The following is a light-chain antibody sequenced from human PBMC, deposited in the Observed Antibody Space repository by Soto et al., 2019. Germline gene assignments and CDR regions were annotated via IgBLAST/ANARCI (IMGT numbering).Light chain of an antibody. CDR2: AAS. V-gene: IGKV3D-15*01. CDR3: QQYYHWPRT. CDR1: QSVSSN. J-gene: IGKJ1*01. Sequence: EMVVTQSPATLSVSPGERAALSCRASQSVSSNLAWYQHKPGQTPRLLIYAASTRATGIPARFSGSGSGTDFNITITSLQSEDSADYYCQQYYHWPRTFGEGTKVEI.